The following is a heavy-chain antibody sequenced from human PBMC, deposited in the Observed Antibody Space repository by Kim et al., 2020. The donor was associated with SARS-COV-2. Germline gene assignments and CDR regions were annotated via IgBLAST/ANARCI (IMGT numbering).Heavy chain of an antibody. CDR3: ARGPPNWGNWYFDL. CDR2: INHSGST. J-gene: IGHJ2*01. Sequence: SETLSLTCAVYGGSFSGYYWSWIRQPPGKGLEWIGEINHSGSTNYNPSLKSRVTISVDTSKNQFSLKLSSVTAADTAVYYCARGPPNWGNWYFDLWGRGTLVTVSS. V-gene: IGHV4-34*01. D-gene: IGHD7-27*01. CDR1: GGSFSGYY.